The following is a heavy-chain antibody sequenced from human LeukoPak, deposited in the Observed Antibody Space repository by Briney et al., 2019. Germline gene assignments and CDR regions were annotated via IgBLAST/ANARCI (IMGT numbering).Heavy chain of an antibody. J-gene: IGHJ3*02. CDR1: GYTFTGYY. CDR3: ARVLNSYYYDSSGLDAFDI. CDR2: INTNTGNP. D-gene: IGHD3-22*01. Sequence: GASVKVSCKASGYTFTGYYMHWVRQAPGQGLEWMGWINTNTGNPTYAQGFTGRFVFSLDTSVSTAYLQISSLKAEDTAVYYCARVLNSYYYDSSGLDAFDIWGQGTMVTVSS. V-gene: IGHV7-4-1*02.